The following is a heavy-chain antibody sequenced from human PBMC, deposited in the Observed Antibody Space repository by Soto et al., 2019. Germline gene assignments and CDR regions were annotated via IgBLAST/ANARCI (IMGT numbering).Heavy chain of an antibody. D-gene: IGHD6-19*01. V-gene: IGHV4-39*01. Sequence: SETLSLTCTVSGGSISSSSYYWGWIRQPPGKGLEWIGSIYYSGSTYYNPSLKSRVTISVDTSKNQFSLKLSSVTAADTAVYYCWAVAGSPQVAPPYYYYYGMDVWGQGTTVTVSS. CDR2: IYYSGST. CDR3: WAVAGSPQVAPPYYYYYGMDV. CDR1: GGSISSSSYY. J-gene: IGHJ6*02.